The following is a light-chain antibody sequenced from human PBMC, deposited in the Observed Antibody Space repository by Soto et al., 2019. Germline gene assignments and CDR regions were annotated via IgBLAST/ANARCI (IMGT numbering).Light chain of an antibody. CDR2: DAS. V-gene: IGKV3-20*01. J-gene: IGKJ1*01. CDR1: QNIANDY. CDR3: QQYGSSPWT. Sequence: EVALTQSPGTLSLSPGARATLSCRASQNIANDYLTWYQQKPGQAPRVLIYDASTRATGIPDRFSGSGSGTDFTLTISRLEPEDFAMYYCQQYGSSPWTFGQGTKVETK.